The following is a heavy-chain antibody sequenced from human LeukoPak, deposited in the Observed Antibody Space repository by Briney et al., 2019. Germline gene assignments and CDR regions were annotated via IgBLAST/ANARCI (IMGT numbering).Heavy chain of an antibody. D-gene: IGHD5-24*01. Sequence: SETLSLTCTVSGVSISSGGYYWSWLRQHPGKDLVWMGYIYYSGCTYYNPSLKSRVTILVDTSKNQFSLKLSSVTAADTAVYYCARAKMATINHFDYWGQGTLVTVSS. CDR2: IYYSGCT. CDR1: GVSISSGGYY. CDR3: ARAKMATINHFDY. J-gene: IGHJ4*02. V-gene: IGHV4-31*03.